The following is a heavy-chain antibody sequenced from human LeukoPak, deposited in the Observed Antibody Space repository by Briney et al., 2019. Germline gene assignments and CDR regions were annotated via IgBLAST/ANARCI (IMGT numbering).Heavy chain of an antibody. CDR2: TYYRSKWYN. CDR3: ARDLRLGYYDSSGFFNRFDP. CDR1: GDIVSSNSAA. D-gene: IGHD3-22*01. Sequence: SQTLSLTCAISGDIVSSNSAAWNWIRQSPSRGLEWLGRTYYRSKWYNDYAVFVKSRITINPDTSKNQFSLQLNSVTPEDTAVYYCARDLRLGYYDSSGFFNRFDPWGQGTLVTVSS. V-gene: IGHV6-1*01. J-gene: IGHJ5*02.